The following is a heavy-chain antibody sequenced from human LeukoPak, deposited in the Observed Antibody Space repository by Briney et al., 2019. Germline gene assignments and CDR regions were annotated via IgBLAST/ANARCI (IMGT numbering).Heavy chain of an antibody. V-gene: IGHV3-33*01. CDR2: IWYDGSNK. Sequence: GGSLRLSCAASGFTFSNYGMHWVRQAPGKGLEWVAVIWYDGSNKYYVDSVKGRLTISRDNSKNTVYLQMNSLRDEDTAVYYCARYSSNTVTTGAFDIWGQGTMVTVSS. CDR1: GFTFSNYG. D-gene: IGHD1-14*01. CDR3: ARYSSNTVTTGAFDI. J-gene: IGHJ3*02.